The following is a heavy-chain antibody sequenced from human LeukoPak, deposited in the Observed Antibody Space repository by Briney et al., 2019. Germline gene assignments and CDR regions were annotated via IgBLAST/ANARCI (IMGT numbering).Heavy chain of an antibody. CDR1: RFSFSSYA. Sequence: GSLRLSCAASRFSFSSYAMSWVRQAPGKGLEWVSAISGSGGSTYYADSVKGRFTISRDNSKNTLYLQMNSLRAEDTAVYYCATNGDPLDYWGQGTLVTVSS. J-gene: IGHJ4*02. V-gene: IGHV3-23*01. CDR2: ISGSGGST. CDR3: ATNGDPLDY. D-gene: IGHD4-17*01.